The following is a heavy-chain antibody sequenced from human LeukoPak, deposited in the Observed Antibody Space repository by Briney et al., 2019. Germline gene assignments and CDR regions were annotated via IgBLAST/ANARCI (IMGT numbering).Heavy chain of an antibody. CDR3: ARHGRSYYDSSGYNFDY. D-gene: IGHD3-22*01. CDR1: GGSIGTYY. Sequence: PSETLSLTCTVSGGSIGTYYWGWLRQSPGKGLEWIGYIYYSGSTNYNPSLKSRVTMSVDTSKNEFSLRVTSVTTADTAVYYCARHGRSYYDSSGYNFDYWGQGTLVTVSS. V-gene: IGHV4-59*01. CDR2: IYYSGST. J-gene: IGHJ4*02.